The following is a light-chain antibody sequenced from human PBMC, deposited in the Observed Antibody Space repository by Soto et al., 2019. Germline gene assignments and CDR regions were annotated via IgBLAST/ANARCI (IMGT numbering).Light chain of an antibody. CDR3: QQYGSSPIP. Sequence: EIVLTQSPGTLSLSPGERATLSCRASQSVTNNYLAWYQQKPGQAPRLLIDGASRRATAIPDRFSGSGSGTDFTLTISRLEPEDFAVFYCQQYGSSPIPFGQGTRLEIX. J-gene: IGKJ5*01. CDR2: GAS. V-gene: IGKV3-20*01. CDR1: QSVTNNY.